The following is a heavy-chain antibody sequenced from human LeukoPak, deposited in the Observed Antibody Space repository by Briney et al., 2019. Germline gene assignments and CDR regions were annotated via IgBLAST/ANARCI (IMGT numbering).Heavy chain of an antibody. V-gene: IGHV3-30*18. D-gene: IGHD3-22*01. Sequence: PGGSLRLSCAASGFTFSSYGMHWVRQAPGKGLEWVAVISYDGGNKYYADSVKGRFTISRDNSKNTLYLQMNSLRAEDTAVYYCAKDLPDYDSSGVDYWGQGTLVTVSS. CDR1: GFTFSSYG. CDR2: ISYDGGNK. CDR3: AKDLPDYDSSGVDY. J-gene: IGHJ4*02.